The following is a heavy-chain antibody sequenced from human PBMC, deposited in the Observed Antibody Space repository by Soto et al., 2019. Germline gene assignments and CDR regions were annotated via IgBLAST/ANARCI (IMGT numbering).Heavy chain of an antibody. CDR1: GFTFSSYW. V-gene: IGHV3-74*01. D-gene: IGHD1-26*01. CDR2: INSDGSST. CDR3: SRVGGSTWH. J-gene: IGHJ4*02. Sequence: GGSLRLSCAASGFTFSSYWMHWVRQAPGKGLMWVSRINSDGSSTNYADFVKGRFTISRDNAKNTLYLQMNSLRVEDTAVYYCSRVGGSTWHWGQGTLVTVSS.